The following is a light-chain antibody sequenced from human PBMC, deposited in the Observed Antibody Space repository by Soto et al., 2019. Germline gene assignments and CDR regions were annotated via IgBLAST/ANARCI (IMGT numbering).Light chain of an antibody. V-gene: IGKV1-39*01. Sequence: DIRMTQSPPSLSASVGDSVTITCRASQRISSYLSWYQQKPGKAPKLLIYGVSTLQSGVPSRFSGSGSGTDFTLTISGLQPEDFAPFYCQQSYSTPWTIGQGTKVEIK. CDR2: GVS. CDR1: QRISSY. CDR3: QQSYSTPWT. J-gene: IGKJ1*01.